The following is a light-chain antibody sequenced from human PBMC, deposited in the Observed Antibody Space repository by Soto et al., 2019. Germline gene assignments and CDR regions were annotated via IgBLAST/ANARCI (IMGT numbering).Light chain of an antibody. CDR2: DAS. Sequence: EIVLTQSPATLSLSPGERATLSCRATQNLRTFLAWYQQKAGQAPRLLIHDASTRATGIPDRFSGSGSGTDFPLTISNLEPEDSAVYYCQQRSIWPLTFGGGTKVDIK. V-gene: IGKV3-11*01. CDR1: QNLRTF. CDR3: QQRSIWPLT. J-gene: IGKJ4*01.